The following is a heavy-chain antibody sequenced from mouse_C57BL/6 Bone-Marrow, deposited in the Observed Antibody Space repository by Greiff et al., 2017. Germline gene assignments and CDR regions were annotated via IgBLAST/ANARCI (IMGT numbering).Heavy chain of an antibody. V-gene: IGHV7-3*01. J-gene: IGHJ1*03. D-gene: IGHD1-1*01. Sequence: EVKVVESGGGLVQPGGSLSLSCAASGFTFTDYYMSWVRQPPGKALEWLGFIRNKANGYTTEYSASVKGRFTISRDNSQSILYLQMNALRAEDSATYYCASLYYYGSSLWYFDVWGTGTTVTVSS. CDR3: ASLYYYGSSLWYFDV. CDR1: GFTFTDYY. CDR2: IRNKANGYTT.